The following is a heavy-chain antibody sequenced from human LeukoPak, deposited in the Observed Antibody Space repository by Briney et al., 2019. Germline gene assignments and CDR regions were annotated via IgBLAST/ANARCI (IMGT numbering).Heavy chain of an antibody. Sequence: SETLSLTCAVSGYSISSGYYWGWIRQPPGKGLEWIGSIYHSGSAYYNPSLKSRVTISVDTSKNQFSLKLSSVTAADTAVYCCARDHFWSGYYKQDYYYYYMDVWGKGTTVTVSS. CDR1: GYSISSGYY. D-gene: IGHD3-3*02. CDR2: IYHSGSA. J-gene: IGHJ6*03. CDR3: ARDHFWSGYYKQDYYYYYMDV. V-gene: IGHV4-38-2*02.